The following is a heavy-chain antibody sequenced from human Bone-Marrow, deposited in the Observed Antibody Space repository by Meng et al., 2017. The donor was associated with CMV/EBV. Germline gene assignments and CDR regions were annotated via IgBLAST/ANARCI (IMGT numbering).Heavy chain of an antibody. D-gene: IGHD2-8*01. CDR2: ILHDGRNR. Sequence: QLQWVGSGGGVVPAGRSLRLSCTAFAFIFSSHAMHWIRQPPGMGLEWVALILHDGRNRYYADSVKGRFTISRDISTHTVYLEMDTLTPEDTAIYYCANGLEFWFDPWGPGTLVTVSS. CDR1: AFIFSSHA. V-gene: IGHV3-30*04. J-gene: IGHJ5*02. CDR3: ANGLEFWFDP.